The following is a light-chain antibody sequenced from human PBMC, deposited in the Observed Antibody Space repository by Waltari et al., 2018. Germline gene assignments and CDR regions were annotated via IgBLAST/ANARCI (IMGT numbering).Light chain of an antibody. Sequence: DIQLTQSPSTLSASVGDRVIITCRSSQSIKNWLAWYQQTPGSAPKLLIFKASSLQSGVPSRFSGSGSGTEFTLTISSLQPDDFATYYCQEYNSFSPWTFGQGTKVEIK. CDR1: QSIKNW. J-gene: IGKJ1*01. CDR3: QEYNSFSPWT. V-gene: IGKV1-5*03. CDR2: KAS.